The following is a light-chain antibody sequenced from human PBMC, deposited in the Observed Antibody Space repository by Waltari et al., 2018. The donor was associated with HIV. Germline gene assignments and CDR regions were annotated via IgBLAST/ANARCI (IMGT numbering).Light chain of an antibody. V-gene: IGKV1-39*01. Sequence: DIQMTQSPSSLSASVGDRVTIACRASQNINTFLSWYQQQPGKAPRILISGASTSQSGVPSRFTGSGLGTDFTLTITTLQPEDLGTYFCQQNYKTPRTFGQGTKLEI. CDR1: QNINTF. CDR3: QQNYKTPRT. CDR2: GAS. J-gene: IGKJ2*01.